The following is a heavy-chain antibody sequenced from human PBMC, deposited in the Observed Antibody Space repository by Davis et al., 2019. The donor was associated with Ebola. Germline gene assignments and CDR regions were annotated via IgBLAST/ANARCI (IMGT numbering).Heavy chain of an antibody. Sequence: GGSLRLSCAASGFTFNNYAMNWVRQASGKGLEWVGRIRSKANSYATAYAASVKGRFTISRDDSKNTAYLQMNSLKTEDTAVYYCTSTTPDYWGQGTLVTVSS. CDR1: GFTFNNYA. CDR2: IRSKANSYAT. D-gene: IGHD1-26*01. J-gene: IGHJ4*02. V-gene: IGHV3-73*01. CDR3: TSTTPDY.